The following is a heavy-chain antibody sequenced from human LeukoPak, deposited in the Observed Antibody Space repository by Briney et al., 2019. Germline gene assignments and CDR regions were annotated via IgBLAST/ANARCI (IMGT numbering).Heavy chain of an antibody. J-gene: IGHJ4*02. CDR3: AKGSSSGDYGGYYFDY. CDR1: VFTFSTYA. Sequence: GGSLRLSCVASVFTFSTYALTCVRQAPGKGLGWVSAVGGDGGSTYYAASVRGRFTISRANSKNTLYLQMNSLKAEDTAVYYCAKGSSSGDYGGYYFDYWGQGTLVTVSS. V-gene: IGHV3-23*01. D-gene: IGHD4-17*01. CDR2: VGGDGGST.